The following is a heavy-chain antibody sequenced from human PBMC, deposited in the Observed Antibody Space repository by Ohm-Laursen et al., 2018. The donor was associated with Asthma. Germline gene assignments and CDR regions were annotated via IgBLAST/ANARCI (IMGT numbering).Heavy chain of an antibody. CDR3: ARGDDSSGYYYQGGDY. D-gene: IGHD3-22*01. V-gene: IGHV1-46*01. J-gene: IGHJ4*02. CDR1: GYTFTSYS. Sequence: ASVKVSCKASGYTFTSYSMHWVRQAPGQGLEWMGIINPSGGSTSYAQKFQGRVTMTRDTSTSTVYMELSSLRSEDTAVYYCARGDDSSGYYYQGGDYWGQGTLVTVSS. CDR2: INPSGGST.